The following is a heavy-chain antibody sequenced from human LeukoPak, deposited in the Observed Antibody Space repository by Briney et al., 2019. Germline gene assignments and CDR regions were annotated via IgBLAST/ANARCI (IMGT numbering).Heavy chain of an antibody. CDR3: ARGQRVVVTRFAP. CDR1: GGSFSGYY. D-gene: IGHD3-22*01. CDR2: INHSGST. V-gene: IGHV4-34*01. J-gene: IGHJ5*02. Sequence: SETLSLTCAVYGGSFSGYYWSWIRQPPGKGLEWIGEINHSGSTNYNPSLKSRVTISVDTSKNQFSLKLSSVTAADTAVYYCARGQRVVVTRFAPWGQGTLVTVSS.